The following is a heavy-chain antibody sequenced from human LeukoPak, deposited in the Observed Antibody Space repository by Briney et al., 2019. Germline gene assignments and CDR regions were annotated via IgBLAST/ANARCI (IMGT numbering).Heavy chain of an antibody. Sequence: ASVKVSCKASGYTFTSYGISWARQAPGQGLEWMGWISAYNGNTNYAQKLQGRVTMTTDTSTSTAYMELRSLRSDDTAVYYCARDLRGLYYYYYMDVWGKGTTVTVSS. CDR2: ISAYNGNT. CDR1: GYTFTSYG. J-gene: IGHJ6*03. V-gene: IGHV1-18*01. CDR3: ARDLRGLYYYYYMDV.